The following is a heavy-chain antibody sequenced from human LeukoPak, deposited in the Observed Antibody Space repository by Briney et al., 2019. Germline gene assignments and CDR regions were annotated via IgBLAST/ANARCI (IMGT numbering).Heavy chain of an antibody. V-gene: IGHV4-38-2*01. D-gene: IGHD4-17*01. J-gene: IGHJ4*02. CDR3: AKVGAYGDYARHDY. CDR2: MFHSGDT. Sequence: PSETLSLTCDVSGYSIRSGSYWGWIRQPPGKGLEWIGCMFHSGDTYHNPSLKSRVTISADTSKNQFSLKLTSGTAADTAVYYCAKVGAYGDYARHDYWGQGTLVTVSS. CDR1: GYSIRSGSY.